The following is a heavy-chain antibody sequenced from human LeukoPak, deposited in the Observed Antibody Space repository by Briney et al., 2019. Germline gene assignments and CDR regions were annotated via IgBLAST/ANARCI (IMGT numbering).Heavy chain of an antibody. CDR2: INPSAGST. J-gene: IGHJ4*02. CDR1: GYTFTSYY. Sequence: ASVKVSCKTSGYTFTSYYMHWVRQAPGQGLEWMGIINPSAGSTKYAQKFQGRVTMTRVTSTSTVYMELSSLTSEDTAVSYCATTGSGRTFDYWGQGTLVTVSS. V-gene: IGHV1-46*01. D-gene: IGHD6-19*01. CDR3: ATTGSGRTFDY.